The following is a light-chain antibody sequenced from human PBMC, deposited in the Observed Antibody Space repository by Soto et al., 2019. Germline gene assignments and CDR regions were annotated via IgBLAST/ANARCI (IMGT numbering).Light chain of an antibody. Sequence: QSALTQPASVSGSPGQSITISCTGTSGDVGYYNYVSWYQQHPDKAPKLMIYEVSNRPSAVSARFSGAKSGNTASLTISGLQADDEAHYYCTSSTTASTHVFGGGTKLTVL. J-gene: IGLJ2*01. V-gene: IGLV2-14*01. CDR2: EVS. CDR1: SGDVGYYNY. CDR3: TSSTTASTHV.